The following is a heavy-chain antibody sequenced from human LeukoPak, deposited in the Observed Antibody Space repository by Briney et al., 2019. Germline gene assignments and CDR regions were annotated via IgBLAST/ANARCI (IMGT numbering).Heavy chain of an antibody. CDR2: FYYSGST. CDR1: GGSISSYH. D-gene: IGHD3-10*01. J-gene: IGHJ6*03. Sequence: SETLSLTCTVSGGSISSYHWSWIRQPPGKGLEWIGFFYYSGSTNYNPSLKSRVTISVDTSKNQFSLKLSSVTAADTAVYYCARAPYGSATNNYYMDVWGKGTTVTVSS. CDR3: ARAPYGSATNNYYMDV. V-gene: IGHV4-59*01.